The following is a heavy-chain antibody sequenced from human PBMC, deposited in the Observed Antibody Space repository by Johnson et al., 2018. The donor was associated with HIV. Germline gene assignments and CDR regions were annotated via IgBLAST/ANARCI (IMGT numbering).Heavy chain of an antibody. CDR3: ARGSGVGAFDI. J-gene: IGHJ3*02. V-gene: IGHV3-11*04. D-gene: IGHD7-27*01. CDR2: ISSSGSTI. CDR1: GFTFSDYY. Sequence: QVQLVESGGGLVKPGGSLRLSCSASGFTFSDYYITWIRQAPGKGLEWISYISSSGSTIYYADSVKGRFTSSRDNSKNSLYLQMSSLRVEDTAVYYCARGSGVGAFDIWGQGTMVTVSS.